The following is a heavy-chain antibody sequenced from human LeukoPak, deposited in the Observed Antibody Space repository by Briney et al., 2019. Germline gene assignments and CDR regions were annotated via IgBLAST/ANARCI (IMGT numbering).Heavy chain of an antibody. J-gene: IGHJ4*02. V-gene: IGHV4-34*01. CDR2: IYYSGST. CDR1: GGSFSGYY. CDR3: VRAVNTRGVF. Sequence: SETLSLTCAGYGGSFSGYYWSWIRQPPGKGLEGIGSIYYSGSTYYSPSPKSRVTTAGDTSMNQLSLKLPSVTAGDTAVYYCVRAVNTRGVFWGQGTLVSVSS. D-gene: IGHD5/OR15-5a*01.